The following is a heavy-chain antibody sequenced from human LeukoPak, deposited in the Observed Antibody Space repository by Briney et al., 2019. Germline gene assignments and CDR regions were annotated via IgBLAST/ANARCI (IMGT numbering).Heavy chain of an antibody. CDR1: GFIFSSYS. J-gene: IGHJ4*02. V-gene: IGHV3-21*01. CDR3: ARVTGTIWFGELGFDY. D-gene: IGHD3-10*01. Sequence: PGGSLRLSCAASGFIFSSYSMNWVRQAPGKGLEWVSSISSSSSYIYYADSVKGRFTISRDNAKNSLYLQMNSLRAEDTAVYYCARVTGTIWFGELGFDYWGQGTLVTVSS. CDR2: ISSSSSYI.